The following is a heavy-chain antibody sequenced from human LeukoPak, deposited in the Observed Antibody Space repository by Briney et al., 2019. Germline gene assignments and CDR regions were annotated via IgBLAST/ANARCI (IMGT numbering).Heavy chain of an antibody. CDR2: IYHSGST. CDR1: GYSISSGYY. CDR3: ARVRAMVRGNSGSEYFQH. J-gene: IGHJ1*01. Sequence: SETLSLTCTVSGYSISSGYYWGWIRQPPGKGLEWIGSIYHSGSTYYNPSLKSRVTISVDTSKNQFSLKLSSVTAADTAVYYCARVRAMVRGNSGSEYFQHWGQGTLVTVSS. D-gene: IGHD3-10*01. V-gene: IGHV4-38-2*02.